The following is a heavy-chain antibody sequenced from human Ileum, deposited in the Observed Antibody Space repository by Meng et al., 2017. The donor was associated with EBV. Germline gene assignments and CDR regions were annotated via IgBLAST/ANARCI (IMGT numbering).Heavy chain of an antibody. J-gene: IGHJ4*02. D-gene: IGHD5/OR15-5a*01. CDR1: GGSIKTDSY. Sequence: QLQRAESGQGLGKPSETLSLTCTVSGGSIKTDSYWGWIRQSPGKGLEWIGSIFHSGSAYYNPSLKSRVSISVHTSENYFSLNLRSVTAADTAVYYCARAPSTSSTRTFDYWGQGTLVTVSS. CDR3: ARAPSTSSTRTFDY. CDR2: IFHSGSA. V-gene: IGHV4-38-2*02.